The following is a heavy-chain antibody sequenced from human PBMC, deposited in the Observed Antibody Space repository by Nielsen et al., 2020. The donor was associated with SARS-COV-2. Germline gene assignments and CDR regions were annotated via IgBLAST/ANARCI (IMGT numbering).Heavy chain of an antibody. J-gene: IGHJ4*02. Sequence: LKLSSTSPGGSIISYYWSWIRQPPGKGLEWFGYIYYSGSTNYNPSLKSRVTISVDTSKNQFSLKLSSVTAADTAVYYCARASPRTIFGVVIIGGSLDYWGQGTLVTVSS. V-gene: IGHV4-59*01. CDR1: GGSIISYY. CDR2: IYYSGST. CDR3: ARASPRTIFGVVIIGGSLDY. D-gene: IGHD3-3*01.